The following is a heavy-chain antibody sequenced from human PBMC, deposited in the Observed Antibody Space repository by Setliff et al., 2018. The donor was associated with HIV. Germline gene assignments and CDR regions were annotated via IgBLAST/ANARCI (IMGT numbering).Heavy chain of an antibody. CDR3: ARDRYGASFDS. CDR1: GYTFTTYA. D-gene: IGHD3-16*02. Sequence: GGPVKVSCKASGYTFTTYAINWVRQAPGQGLEWMGWINMYTANPSYAQGFTGRFVFSLDTSVSTAYLQISSLEAEDTALYYCARDRYGASFDSWGQGTLVTVSS. CDR2: INMYTANP. J-gene: IGHJ4*02. V-gene: IGHV7-4-1*02.